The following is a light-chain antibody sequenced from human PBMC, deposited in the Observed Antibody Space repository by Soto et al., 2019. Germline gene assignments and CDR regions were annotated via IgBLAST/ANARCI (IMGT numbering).Light chain of an antibody. CDR1: SSDVGGYNY. CDR2: DVS. J-gene: IGLJ1*01. Sequence: QSALTQPASVSGSPGQSITISCTGTSSDVGGYNYVSWYQQHPGKAPKLVIYDVSSRPSGVSYRFSGSKSGNTASLTISGLQAEDEADYYCSSYTSSNTRYVFGTGTKVTVL. CDR3: SSYTSSNTRYV. V-gene: IGLV2-14*03.